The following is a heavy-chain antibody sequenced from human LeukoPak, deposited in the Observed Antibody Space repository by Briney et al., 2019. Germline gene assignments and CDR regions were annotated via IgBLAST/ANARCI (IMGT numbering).Heavy chain of an antibody. CDR2: MNPNSGNT. CDR3: ARGQFVGATESYWFDP. Sequence: ASVKVSCEASGYTFTSYDINWVRQATGQGLEWMGWMNPNSGNTGYAQKFQGRVTMTRNTSISTAYMELSSLRSEDTAVYYCARGQFVGATESYWFDPWGQGTLVTVSS. J-gene: IGHJ5*02. V-gene: IGHV1-8*01. D-gene: IGHD1-26*01. CDR1: GYTFTSYD.